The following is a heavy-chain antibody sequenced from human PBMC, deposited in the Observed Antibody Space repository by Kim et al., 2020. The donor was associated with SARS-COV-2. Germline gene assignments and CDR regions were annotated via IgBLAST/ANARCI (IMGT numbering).Heavy chain of an antibody. Sequence: AASWKGLFTISRDNYKNTLYLQTNSLRAEDTAVYHCAKDSTAMVTYWFDPWGQGTLVTVSS. D-gene: IGHD5-18*01. CDR3: AKDSTAMVTYWFDP. V-gene: IGHV3-23*01. J-gene: IGHJ5*02.